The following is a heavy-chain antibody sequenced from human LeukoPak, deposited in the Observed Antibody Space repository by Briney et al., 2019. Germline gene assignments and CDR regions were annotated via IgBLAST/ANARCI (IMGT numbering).Heavy chain of an antibody. CDR1: GYSISSGYY. V-gene: IGHV4-38-2*02. J-gene: IGHJ6*02. CDR3: ARVGGGSDPYYAMDV. CDR2: INHSGGT. Sequence: SGTLSLTCTVSGYSISSGYYWGWIRQPPGKGLELIGSINHSGGTYYNPSLKSRVTISVDTSKNQFSLKLNSVNPEDTAVYYCARVGGGSDPYYAMDVWGQGTMVTVSS. D-gene: IGHD2-15*01.